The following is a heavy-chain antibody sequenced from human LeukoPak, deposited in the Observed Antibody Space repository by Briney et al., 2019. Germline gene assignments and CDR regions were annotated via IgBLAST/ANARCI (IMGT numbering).Heavy chain of an antibody. V-gene: IGHV1-2*02. CDR1: GYSFTSHY. CDR3: ARENDILTGYYLGY. Sequence: ASVKVSCKASGYSFTSHYMHWVRQAPGQGLEWMGWINPNSGGTNYAQKFQGRVTMTRDTSISTAYMELSRLRSDDTAVYYCARENDILTGYYLGYWGQGTLVTVSS. D-gene: IGHD3-9*01. J-gene: IGHJ4*02. CDR2: INPNSGGT.